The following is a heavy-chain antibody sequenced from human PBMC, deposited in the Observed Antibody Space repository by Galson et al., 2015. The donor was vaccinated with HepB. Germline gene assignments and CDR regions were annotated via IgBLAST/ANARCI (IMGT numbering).Heavy chain of an antibody. V-gene: IGHV4-38-2*02. D-gene: IGHD1-26*01. Sequence: SETLSLTCTVSGYSISSGYYWGWIRQPPGKGLEWIGSIYHSGSTYYNPSLKSRVTISVDTSKNQFSLKLSSVTAADTAVYYCARARGYSGSFFPDYWGQGIRVTVSS. J-gene: IGHJ4*02. CDR1: GYSISSGYY. CDR3: ARARGYSGSFFPDY. CDR2: IYHSGST.